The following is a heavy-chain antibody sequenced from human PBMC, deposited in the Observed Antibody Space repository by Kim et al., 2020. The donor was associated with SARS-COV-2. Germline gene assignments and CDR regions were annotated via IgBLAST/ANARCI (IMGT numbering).Heavy chain of an antibody. D-gene: IGHD1-1*01. CDR2: T. V-gene: IGHV4-59*01. J-gene: IGHJ4*02. Sequence: TNHHPSLKSRVTISVDTSKNQFSLKLSSVTAADTAVYYCARDPGNVSFDYWGQGTLVTVSS. CDR3: ARDPGNVSFDY.